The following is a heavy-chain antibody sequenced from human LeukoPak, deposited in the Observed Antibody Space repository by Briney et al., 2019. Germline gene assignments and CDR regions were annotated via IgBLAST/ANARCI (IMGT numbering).Heavy chain of an antibody. CDR2: IYHSGST. J-gene: IGHJ4*02. CDR3: ARLNPYYYDSSGYLRIMRSDDLDY. Sequence: PSETLSLTCAVSGGSISSSNWWSWVRPPPGKGLEWIGEIYHSGSTNYNPSLKSRVTISVDKSKNQFSLKLSSVTAADTAVYYCARLNPYYYDSSGYLRIMRSDDLDYWGQGTLVTVSS. V-gene: IGHV4-4*02. D-gene: IGHD3-22*01. CDR1: GGSISSSNW.